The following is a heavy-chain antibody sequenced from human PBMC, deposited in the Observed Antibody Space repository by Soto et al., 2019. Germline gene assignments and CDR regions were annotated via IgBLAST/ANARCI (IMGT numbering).Heavy chain of an antibody. J-gene: IGHJ6*02. D-gene: IGHD3-22*01. CDR3: ATGRIVVVGSRAYYGMDV. Sequence: QLQLAQSGADVKKAGSSVKVSCKASGGTLSNSAFSWVRQAPGQGLEWMGGIIPVFGIVNYAQKFQDRVTITADESTSTAYMELRSLRCEDTPVYFCATGRIVVVGSRAYYGMDVWGQGTTVTV. V-gene: IGHV1-69*19. CDR2: IIPVFGIV. CDR1: GGTLSNSA.